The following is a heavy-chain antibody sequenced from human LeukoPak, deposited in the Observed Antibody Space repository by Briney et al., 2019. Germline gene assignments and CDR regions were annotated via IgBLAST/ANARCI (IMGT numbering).Heavy chain of an antibody. CDR2: IYYTGST. J-gene: IGHJ4*02. V-gene: IGHV4-59*08. CDR3: ARHRAYSSSSPFDY. D-gene: IGHD6-6*01. CDR1: GGSISSLY. Sequence: SETLSLTCSVSGGSISSLYWSWIRQPPGKGLEWIGYIYYTGSTNYNPSLKSRVTMFVDMSKNQFSLRLSSVTAADTAVYYCARHRAYSSSSPFDYWGQGTLVPSPQ.